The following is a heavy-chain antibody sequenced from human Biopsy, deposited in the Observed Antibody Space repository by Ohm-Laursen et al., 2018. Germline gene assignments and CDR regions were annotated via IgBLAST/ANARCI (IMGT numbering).Heavy chain of an antibody. Sequence: VKISCKAPEGTFSNYGVNWVRQAPGQGLEWLGGNIPILGTGNYAQKFQDRVTVAADTSTSAATMELRSLRSDDTAVYYCATKLTGYFHHWGQGTLVIVSS. CDR3: ATKLTGYFHH. D-gene: IGHD3-9*01. CDR1: EGTFSNYG. J-gene: IGHJ1*01. V-gene: IGHV1-69*13. CDR2: NIPILGTG.